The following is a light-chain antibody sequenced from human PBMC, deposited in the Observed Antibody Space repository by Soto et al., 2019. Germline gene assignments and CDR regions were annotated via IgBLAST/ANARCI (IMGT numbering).Light chain of an antibody. J-gene: IGKJ5*01. Sequence: EIMLTQSPATLSLSPGERATLSCRASQSVSSYLAWYQQKPGQAPRLLIYDASNRATGIPARFSGSGSGTDFTLTISSLEPEDFAVYYCQQRSNWITFGQGTRLENK. CDR1: QSVSSY. V-gene: IGKV3-11*01. CDR3: QQRSNWIT. CDR2: DAS.